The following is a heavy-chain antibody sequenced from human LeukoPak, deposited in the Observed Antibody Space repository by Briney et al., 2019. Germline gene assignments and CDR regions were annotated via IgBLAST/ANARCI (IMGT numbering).Heavy chain of an antibody. D-gene: IGHD6-13*01. V-gene: IGHV4-59*08. Sequence: SETLSLACTVSGGSISSYYWSWIRQPPGKGLEWIGYIYDSGSTNYNPSLKSRVTISVDTSKNQFSLKLSSVTAADTAVYYYARHYPGLVAANLWGQGTLVTVSS. CDR2: IYDSGST. CDR3: ARHYPGLVAANL. CDR1: GGSISSYY. J-gene: IGHJ5*02.